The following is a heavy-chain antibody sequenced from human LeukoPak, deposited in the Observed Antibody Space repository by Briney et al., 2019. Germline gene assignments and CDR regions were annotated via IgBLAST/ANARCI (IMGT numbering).Heavy chain of an antibody. V-gene: IGHV4-31*03. CDR2: IYYSGST. CDR3: ARTPIVVVTAIEGYYYGMDV. CDR1: GGSISSSSYY. J-gene: IGHJ6*02. Sequence: PSETLSLTCTVSGGSISSSSYYWGWIRQHPGKGLEWIGYIYYSGSTYYNPSLKSRVTISVDTSKNQFSLKLSSVTAADTAVYYCARTPIVVVTAIEGYYYGMDVWGQGTTVTVSS. D-gene: IGHD2-21*02.